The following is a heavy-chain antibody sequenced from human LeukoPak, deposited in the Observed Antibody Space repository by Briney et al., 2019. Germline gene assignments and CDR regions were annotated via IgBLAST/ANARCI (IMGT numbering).Heavy chain of an antibody. CDR3: ASVSGYYGSDWFDP. J-gene: IGHJ5*02. D-gene: IGHD3-10*01. Sequence: SETLSLTCTVSGGSISSHYWSWIRQPPGKGLEWIGYIYYSGSTNYNPSLKSRVTISVDTSKNQFSLKLSSVTAADTAVYYCASVSGYYGSDWFDPWGQGTLVTVSS. V-gene: IGHV4-59*11. CDR2: IYYSGST. CDR1: GGSISSHY.